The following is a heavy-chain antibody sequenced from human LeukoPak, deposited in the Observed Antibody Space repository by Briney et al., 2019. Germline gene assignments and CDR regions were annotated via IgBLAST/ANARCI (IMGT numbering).Heavy chain of an antibody. CDR1: GLTVSSNC. D-gene: IGHD2-15*01. Sequence: PGGSLRLSCAASGLTVSSNCMSWVRQAPGKGLEWVSFIYSGGNTYYADSVKGRFTISRDNSKNTLYLQMNSLRAEDTAVYYCTTRKPLVVVAATRPATGGFDPWGQGTLVTVSS. J-gene: IGHJ5*02. CDR3: TTRKPLVVVAATRPATGGFDP. CDR2: IYSGGNT. V-gene: IGHV3-66*02.